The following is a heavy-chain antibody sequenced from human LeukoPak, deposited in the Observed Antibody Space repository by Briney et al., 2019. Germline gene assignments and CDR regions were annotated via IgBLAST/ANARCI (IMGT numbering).Heavy chain of an antibody. V-gene: IGHV3-49*03. CDR3: SRGSGWLSVY. D-gene: IGHD6-19*01. CDR1: GFTFGDFL. Sequence: GGSLRLSCTASGFTFGDFLMSWFRQAPGKGLEWIGFISGGTTEYAASVKGRFTISRDDSTSIAYLQMNSLTTEDTAVYYCSRGSGWLSVYWGQGTLVTVSS. J-gene: IGHJ4*02. CDR2: ISGGTT.